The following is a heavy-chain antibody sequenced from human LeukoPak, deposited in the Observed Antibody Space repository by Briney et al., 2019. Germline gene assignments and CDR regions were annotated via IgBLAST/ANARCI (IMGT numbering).Heavy chain of an antibody. Sequence: PSETLSLTCSVSGGSISNYYWSWIRQPPGNGLEWIGYIYYSGSTNYNPSLKSRVTISVDTSKKQFSLKLSSVTAADTAVYYCARHDYDSSGYYYYFDYWGQGTLVTVSS. CDR3: ARHDYDSSGYYYYFDY. V-gene: IGHV4-59*08. CDR1: GGSISNYY. CDR2: IYYSGST. J-gene: IGHJ4*02. D-gene: IGHD3-22*01.